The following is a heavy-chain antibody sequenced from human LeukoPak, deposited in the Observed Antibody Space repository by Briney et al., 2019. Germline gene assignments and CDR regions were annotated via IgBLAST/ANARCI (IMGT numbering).Heavy chain of an antibody. V-gene: IGHV4-59*01. Sequence: SETLSLTCTVSGGSISSYYWSWIRQPPGKGLEGIGYIYYSGSTNYNPSLKSRVTISVDTSKNQFSLKLSSVTAADTAVYYCARDPNSNWAFDYWGQGTLVTVSS. CDR2: IYYSGST. D-gene: IGHD4-4*01. J-gene: IGHJ4*02. CDR1: GGSISSYY. CDR3: ARDPNSNWAFDY.